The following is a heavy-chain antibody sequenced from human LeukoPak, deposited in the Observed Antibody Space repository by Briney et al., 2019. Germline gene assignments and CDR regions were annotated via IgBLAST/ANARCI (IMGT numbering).Heavy chain of an antibody. V-gene: IGHV4-34*01. Sequence: SGTLSLTCAVYGGSFSGYYWSWIRQPPGKGLEWIGEINHSGSTNYNPSLKSRVTISVDTSKNQFSLKLSSVTAADTAVYYCARSGTREGVDYWGQGTLVTVSS. D-gene: IGHD1-1*01. CDR2: INHSGST. J-gene: IGHJ4*02. CDR1: GGSFSGYY. CDR3: ARSGTREGVDY.